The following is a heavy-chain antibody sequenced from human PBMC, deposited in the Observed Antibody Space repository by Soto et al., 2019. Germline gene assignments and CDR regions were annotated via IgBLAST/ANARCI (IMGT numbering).Heavy chain of an antibody. CDR2: INPDTGGT. D-gene: IGHD2-15*01. V-gene: IGHV1-2*04. Sequence: QVRLVQSGAEVKKSGASVKVSCKASGYTFNAYYIHWMRQAPGQGLEWMGWINPDTGGTAYAQKLQGWVSLTRDTSIPTAYMELASLKIEDTDGYYCAGAIGRDGSSWYRGGYDSWGQGTLVTVS. CDR3: AGAIGRDGSSWYRGGYDS. J-gene: IGHJ4*02. CDR1: GYTFNAYY.